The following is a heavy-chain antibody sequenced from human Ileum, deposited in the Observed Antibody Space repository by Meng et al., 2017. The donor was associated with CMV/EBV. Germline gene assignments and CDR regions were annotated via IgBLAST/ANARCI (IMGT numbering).Heavy chain of an antibody. CDR3: ARDIDYSVRGVMSYGMDV. V-gene: IGHV3-48*04. CDR2: ISSSSSTI. J-gene: IGHJ6*02. CDR1: GFSLSTYS. D-gene: IGHD3-10*01. Sequence: GESLKISRSASGFSLSTYSMNWVRQAPGKGLEWVSYISSSSSTIYYADSGKGPFTISRDNAKNSLYLQMNSLRAEDTAVYYCARDIDYSVRGVMSYGMDVWGQGTTVTVSS.